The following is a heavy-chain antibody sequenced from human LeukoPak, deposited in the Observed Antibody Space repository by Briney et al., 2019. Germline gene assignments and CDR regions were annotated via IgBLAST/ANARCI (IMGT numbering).Heavy chain of an antibody. D-gene: IGHD3-16*01. V-gene: IGHV3-72*01. CDR1: GFTFSDYI. CDR2: IRRKGQSYTT. J-gene: IGHJ3*02. CDR3: SRDGGEGGNSAFDI. Sequence: GGSLRLSCVASGFTFSDYILDWVRQAPGKGLEWVGRIRRKGQSYTTEYAASVKGRFTVSRDDSKNSLYLHMNNLKTEDSAVYYCSRDGGEGGNSAFDIWGQGTLVTVSS.